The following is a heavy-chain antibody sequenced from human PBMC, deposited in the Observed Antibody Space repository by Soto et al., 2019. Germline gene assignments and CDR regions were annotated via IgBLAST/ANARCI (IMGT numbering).Heavy chain of an antibody. V-gene: IGHV3-30-3*01. Sequence: PGGSLRLSCAASGFTFSSYAMHWVRQAPGKGLEWVAVISYDGSNKYYADSVKGRFTISRDNSKNTLYLQMNSLRAEDTAVYYCARDYYGSGSQYNPLDYWGQGTLVTVSS. CDR2: ISYDGSNK. D-gene: IGHD3-10*01. J-gene: IGHJ4*02. CDR1: GFTFSSYA. CDR3: ARDYYGSGSQYNPLDY.